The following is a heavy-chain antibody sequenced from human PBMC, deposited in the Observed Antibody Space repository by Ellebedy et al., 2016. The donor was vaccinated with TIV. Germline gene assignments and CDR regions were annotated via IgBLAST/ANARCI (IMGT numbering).Heavy chain of an antibody. J-gene: IGHJ3*01. CDR1: GFTFSSYA. V-gene: IGHV3-23*01. Sequence: GESLKISCAASGFTFSSYAMSWVRQAPGKGLEWVSTISNTGSRTYYADSVEGRFIISRDNSKETLYLQMNSLRAEDTAIYYCAKDQVAGDGRWVFDSWGQGTVVTVSS. CDR3: AKDQVAGDGRWVFDS. D-gene: IGHD5-24*01. CDR2: ISNTGSRT.